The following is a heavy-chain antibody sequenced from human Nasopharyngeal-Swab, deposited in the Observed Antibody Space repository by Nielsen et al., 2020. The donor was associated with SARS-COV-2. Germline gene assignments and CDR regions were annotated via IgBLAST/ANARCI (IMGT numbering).Heavy chain of an antibody. Sequence: SVKVSCKASAGTFSSYAISWVRHAPGQGLEWMGGIIPIFGTANYAQKFKGRVTITADESTSTAYMELSSLRSEDTAVYYCARVPHSSGWDFDYWGQGTLVTVSS. CDR2: IIPIFGTA. D-gene: IGHD6-19*01. CDR1: AGTFSSYA. J-gene: IGHJ4*02. CDR3: ARVPHSSGWDFDY. V-gene: IGHV1-69*13.